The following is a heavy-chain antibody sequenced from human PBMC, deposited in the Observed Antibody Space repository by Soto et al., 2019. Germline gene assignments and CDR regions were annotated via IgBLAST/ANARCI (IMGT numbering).Heavy chain of an antibody. Sequence: PSETLSLTCDVSGGSTMISSYYCAWIRQPPGKGLEWIGSMYYSGSTYYNPSLKSRVTMSVDTSKNQFSLTLNSVTAADTATYYCARGGISHWAYFYYMDVWDRGTTVTVSS. CDR3: ARGGISHWAYFYYMDV. V-gene: IGHV4-39*07. CDR2: MYYSGST. J-gene: IGHJ6*03. CDR1: GGSTMISSYY. D-gene: IGHD2-21*01.